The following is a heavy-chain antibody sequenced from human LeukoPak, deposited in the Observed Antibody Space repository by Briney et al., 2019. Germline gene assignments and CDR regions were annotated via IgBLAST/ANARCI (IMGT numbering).Heavy chain of an antibody. CDR2: INPSGGST. D-gene: IGHD3-10*01. Sequence: GASVKVSCKASGYTFTSYYMHWVRQAPGQGLEWMGIINPSGGSTSYAQKFQGRVTMTRDMSTSTVYMELSSLRSEDTAVYYCARDAVTVVRGAKPPNWFDPWGQGTLVTVSS. CDR3: ARDAVTVVRGAKPPNWFDP. V-gene: IGHV1-46*01. CDR1: GYTFTSYY. J-gene: IGHJ5*02.